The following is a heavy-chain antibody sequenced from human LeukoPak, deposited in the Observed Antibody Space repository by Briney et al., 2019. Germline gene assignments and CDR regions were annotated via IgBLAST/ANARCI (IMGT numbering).Heavy chain of an antibody. J-gene: IGHJ4*02. V-gene: IGHV1-18*01. CDR1: GYTFTSYG. D-gene: IGHD5-18*01. CDR2: ISAYNGNT. CDR3: ARANTAMVTIGEGFDY. Sequence: ASVKVSRKASGYTFTSYGVSWVRQAPGQGLEWMGWISAYNGNTNYAQKLQGRVTMTTDTSTSTAYMELRSLRSDDTAVYYCARANTAMVTIGEGFDYWGQGTLVTVSS.